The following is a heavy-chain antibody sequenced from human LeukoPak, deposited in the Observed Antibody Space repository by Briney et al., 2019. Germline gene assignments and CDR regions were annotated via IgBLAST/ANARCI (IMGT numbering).Heavy chain of an antibody. V-gene: IGHV3-23*01. J-gene: IGHJ4*02. CDR1: GFTFSSYS. CDR2: ISYSAAGT. D-gene: IGHD2-21*02. Sequence: GGSLRLSCAASGFTFSSYSMNWVRQAPGKGLEWISSISYSAAGTYYADSVKGRFSISRDNSKKIVYLRMNSLRAEDTAVYYCAKDRMGGVTFFDYWGQGTLVTVSS. CDR3: AKDRMGGVTFFDY.